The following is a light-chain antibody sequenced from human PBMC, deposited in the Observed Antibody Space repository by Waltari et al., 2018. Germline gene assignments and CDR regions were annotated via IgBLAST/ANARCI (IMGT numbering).Light chain of an antibody. V-gene: IGLV2-14*03. CDR1: SSDVGGYNY. Sequence: QSALTQPASVSGSPGQSITISCTGTSSDVGGYNYVSWYQQRPGKGPKLLIYAVTSRPPGVSDRFSASKSGDTAFLSISGLQAEDEADYYCASYRRSATLIFGGGTKVTVL. CDR3: ASYRRSATLI. CDR2: AVT. J-gene: IGLJ2*01.